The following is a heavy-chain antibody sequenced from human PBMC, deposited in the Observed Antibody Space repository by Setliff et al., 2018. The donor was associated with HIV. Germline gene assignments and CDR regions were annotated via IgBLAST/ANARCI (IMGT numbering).Heavy chain of an antibody. CDR3: ASLAYNFWSGRPPFDY. CDR1: GGSISSYY. D-gene: IGHD3-3*01. CDR2: IYTSGST. J-gene: IGHJ4*02. Sequence: SETLSLTCTVSGGSISSYYWSWIRQPPGKGLEWIGHIYTSGSTNYNPSLKSRVTISLDTSNQQFSLKLTSVTAADTAKYYCASLAYNFWSGRPPFDYWGQGTLVTVSS. V-gene: IGHV4-4*08.